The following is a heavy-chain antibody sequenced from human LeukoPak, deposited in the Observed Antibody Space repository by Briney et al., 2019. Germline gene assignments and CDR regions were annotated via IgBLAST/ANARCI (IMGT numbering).Heavy chain of an antibody. Sequence: GGSLRLSCAASGFTFSTYFVHCVRQDPGKGLEWLADIASDGNNTFYVESVKGRLTLSRDHAKNPLFLKMNSLRAEDAAVYFCARERQDTILHSGAFDIWGQGTMVTVSS. CDR1: GFTFSTYF. CDR2: IASDGNNT. J-gene: IGHJ3*02. V-gene: IGHV3-30-3*01. D-gene: IGHD2-21*01. CDR3: ARERQDTILHSGAFDI.